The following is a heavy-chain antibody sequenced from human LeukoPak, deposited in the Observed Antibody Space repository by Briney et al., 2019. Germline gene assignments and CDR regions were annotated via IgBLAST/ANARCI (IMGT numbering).Heavy chain of an antibody. CDR2: IYYSGST. V-gene: IGHV4-30-4*01. D-gene: IGHD3-10*01. J-gene: IGHJ4*02. CDR3: ARVPGSYYNDVYYFDY. Sequence: PSETLSLTCTVSGGSISSGDYYWSWIRQPPGKGLEWIGYIYYSGSTYYNPSLKSRVTISVDTSKNQFSPKLSSVTAADTAVYYCARVPGSYYNDVYYFDYWGQGTLVTVSS. CDR1: GGSISSGDYY.